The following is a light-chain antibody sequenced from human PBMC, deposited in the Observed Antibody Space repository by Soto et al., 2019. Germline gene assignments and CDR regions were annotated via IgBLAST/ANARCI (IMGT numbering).Light chain of an antibody. Sequence: DIQMTQSPSSLSASVGDRVTITCQASQDIKNYLNWYQQKAGKAPNLLIYDASNLKAGVPSRFSGTGSGTDFSLNISSLQPEDVATYYCQHYDHLPPLSVGGGTKM. J-gene: IGKJ4*01. CDR2: DAS. V-gene: IGKV1-33*01. CDR1: QDIKNY. CDR3: QHYDHLPPLS.